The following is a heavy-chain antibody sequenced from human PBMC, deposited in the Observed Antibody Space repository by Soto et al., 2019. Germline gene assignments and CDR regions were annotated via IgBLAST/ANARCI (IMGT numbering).Heavy chain of an antibody. CDR2: IKQDGSEK. V-gene: IGHV3-7*01. Sequence: GGSLRLSCAASGFTFSSYWMSWVRQAPGKGLEWVANIKQDGSEKYYVDSVKGRFTISRDNAKNSLYLQMNSLRAEDTAVYYCARLIAVAGITDPGDYFDYWGQGTLVTVSS. CDR3: ARLIAVAGITDPGDYFDY. J-gene: IGHJ4*02. D-gene: IGHD6-19*01. CDR1: GFTFSSYW.